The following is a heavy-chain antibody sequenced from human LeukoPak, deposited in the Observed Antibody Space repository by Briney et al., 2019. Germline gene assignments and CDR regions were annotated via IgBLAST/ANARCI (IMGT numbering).Heavy chain of an antibody. V-gene: IGHV3-23*01. CDR3: AKHTDVPGHWYLDL. CDR1: GFTFSSYG. Sequence: GGSLRLSCAASGFTFSSYGMSWVCQAPGKGLEWVSAISGSGGSTYDADSVKGRFTISRDNSKNTLYLQLSSLRAEDTAVYYCAKHTDVPGHWYLDLWGRGTLVTVSS. J-gene: IGHJ2*01. D-gene: IGHD3-10*02. CDR2: ISGSGGST.